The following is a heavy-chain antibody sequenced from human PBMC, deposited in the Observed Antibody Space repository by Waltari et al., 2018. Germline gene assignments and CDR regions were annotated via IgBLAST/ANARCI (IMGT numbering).Heavy chain of an antibody. CDR1: DGTFSSYA. Sequence: QVQLVQSGAEVKKPGSSVKVSCKASDGTFSSYAISWVRQAPGQGLEWMGRIIPIFGTANYAQKFQGRVTITADKSTSTAYMELSSVTAADTAVYYCARETTVTTEGWFDPWGQGTLVTVSS. CDR2: IIPIFGTA. CDR3: ARETTVTTEGWFDP. J-gene: IGHJ5*02. V-gene: IGHV1-69*08. D-gene: IGHD4-17*01.